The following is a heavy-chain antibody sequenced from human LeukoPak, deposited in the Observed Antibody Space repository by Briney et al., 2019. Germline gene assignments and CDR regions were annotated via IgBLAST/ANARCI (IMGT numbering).Heavy chain of an antibody. V-gene: IGHV3-7*01. D-gene: IGHD2-21*02. CDR2: IKQDGSEK. J-gene: IGHJ4*01. CDR3: ARRIRLVVPATKAYYFDY. Sequence: GGSLRLSCAGSGFTFSSYWMSWVRQAPGKGLEWVANIKQDGSEKYYADSVKGRLTISRDNSKNTLYLQMNSLRAEDTAVYYCARRIRLVVPATKAYYFDYWGQGSLVTVSS. CDR1: GFTFSSYW.